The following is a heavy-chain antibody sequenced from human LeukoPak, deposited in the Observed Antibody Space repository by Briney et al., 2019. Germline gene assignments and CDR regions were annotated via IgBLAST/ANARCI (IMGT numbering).Heavy chain of an antibody. V-gene: IGHV3-23*01. Sequence: GGSLRLSCAASGFTFSSYAMSWVRQAPGKGLEWVSSISGSGGSTYYADSVKGRFTISRDNSKNTLYLQVNSLRAEDTAVYYCAIDPNWGVDYWGQGVLVTVSS. CDR1: GFTFSSYA. CDR2: ISGSGGST. CDR3: AIDPNWGVDY. D-gene: IGHD7-27*01. J-gene: IGHJ4*02.